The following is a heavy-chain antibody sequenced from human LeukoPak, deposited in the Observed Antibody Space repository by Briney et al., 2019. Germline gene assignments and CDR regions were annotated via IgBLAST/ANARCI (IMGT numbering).Heavy chain of an antibody. V-gene: IGHV3-7*01. CDR3: ARDGSGENDAFDI. Sequence: GGSLRLSCTASGLTFSHYWMSWVRQAPGKGLEWVANIKQDGSEKYYVDSVKGRFTISRDNAKNSLYLQMNSLRAEDTAVYYCARDGSGENDAFDIWGQGTMVTVSS. D-gene: IGHD2-15*01. CDR2: IKQDGSEK. CDR1: GLTFSHYW. J-gene: IGHJ3*02.